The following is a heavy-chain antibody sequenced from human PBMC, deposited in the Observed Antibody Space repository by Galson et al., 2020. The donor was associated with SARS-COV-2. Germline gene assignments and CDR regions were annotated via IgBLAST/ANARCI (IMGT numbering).Heavy chain of an antibody. D-gene: IGHD2-2*01. Sequence: TGGSLRLSCAASGSTFSSYCMHWDRHAPAKGLEWVAVISNDWSNKYYADSVKDRFTISRDNSKNTLYLQMNSLRAEDTAVYYCAKDRVVVVPAAQDDYWGQGTLVTVSS. CDR1: GSTFSSYC. CDR2: ISNDWSNK. V-gene: IGHV3-30*18. J-gene: IGHJ4*02. CDR3: AKDRVVVVPAAQDDY.